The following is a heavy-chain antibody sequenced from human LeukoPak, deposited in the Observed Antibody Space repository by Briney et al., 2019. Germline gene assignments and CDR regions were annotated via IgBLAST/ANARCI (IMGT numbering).Heavy chain of an antibody. CDR1: GFTVSSNY. V-gene: IGHV3-53*01. CDR3: ASGGLGARKYYSDPFHY. D-gene: IGHD3-10*01. Sequence: GGPLRLSCAASGFTVSSNYMSWVRQAPGKGLEWVSIIYSAGATYYADSVRGRFTISRDSSKHTVSLHMNSLRAEDTAIYYCASGGLGARKYYSDPFHYWGQGTLVTVSS. CDR2: IYSAGAT. J-gene: IGHJ4*02.